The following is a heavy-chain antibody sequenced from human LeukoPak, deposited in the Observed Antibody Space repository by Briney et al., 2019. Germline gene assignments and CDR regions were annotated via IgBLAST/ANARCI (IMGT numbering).Heavy chain of an antibody. J-gene: IGHJ3*02. Sequence: PSETLSLTCTVSGGSISSGSYYWSWIRQPAGKGLEWIGRIYTSGSTNYNPSLKSRVTISVDTSKNQFSLKLSSVTAADTAVYYCARGTTMIVVVGPHDAFDIWGQGTMVTVPS. V-gene: IGHV4-61*02. CDR1: GGSISSGSYY. D-gene: IGHD3-22*01. CDR2: IYTSGST. CDR3: ARGTTMIVVVGPHDAFDI.